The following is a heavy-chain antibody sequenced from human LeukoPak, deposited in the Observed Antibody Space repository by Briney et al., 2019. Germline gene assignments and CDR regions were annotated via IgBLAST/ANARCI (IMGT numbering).Heavy chain of an antibody. D-gene: IGHD6-6*01. V-gene: IGHV1-3*03. CDR3: ARENQGSSLDQ. CDR2: INAGNGNT. Sequence: ASVKVSCKASGYVFTSYAMHWVRQAPGQRLEWMGWINAGNGNTKYSQEFQGRVTITWDTSASTAYMELSSLRSEDMAVYYCARENQGSSLDQWGQGTLVTVSS. CDR1: GYVFTSYA. J-gene: IGHJ4*02.